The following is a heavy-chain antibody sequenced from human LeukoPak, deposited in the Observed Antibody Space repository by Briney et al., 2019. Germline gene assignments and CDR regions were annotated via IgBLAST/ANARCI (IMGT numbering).Heavy chain of an antibody. J-gene: IGHJ4*02. V-gene: IGHV3-23*01. CDR3: AKDTGNYYDSSGYYY. CDR1: GFTFSSYA. D-gene: IGHD3-22*01. Sequence: QAGGSLRLSCAASGFTFSSYAMSWVRQAPGKGLEWVSAISGSGGSTYYADSVKGRFTISRDNSKNTLYLQMNSLRAEDTAVYYCAKDTGNYYDSSGYYYWGQGTLVTVSS. CDR2: ISGSGGST.